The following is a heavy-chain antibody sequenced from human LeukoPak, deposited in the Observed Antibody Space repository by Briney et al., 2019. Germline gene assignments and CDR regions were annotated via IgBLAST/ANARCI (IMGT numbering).Heavy chain of an antibody. Sequence: GRSLRLSCAASGFTFSSYGMHWVRQAPGKGLEWVAVISYDGSNKYYADSVKGRFIISRDNSKNTLYLQMNSLRAEDTAVYYCAKDAAAGTRPYYSDYWGQGTLVTVSS. J-gene: IGHJ4*02. CDR2: ISYDGSNK. V-gene: IGHV3-30*18. CDR3: AKDAAAGTRPYYSDY. D-gene: IGHD6-13*01. CDR1: GFTFSSYG.